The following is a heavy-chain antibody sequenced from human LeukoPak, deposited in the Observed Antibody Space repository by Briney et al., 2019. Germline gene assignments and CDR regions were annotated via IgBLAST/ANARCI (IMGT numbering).Heavy chain of an antibody. J-gene: IGHJ4*02. CDR3: AAGESIAAAGFDY. V-gene: IGHV1-3*01. CDR2: INAGNGNT. Sequence: GASVKVSCKASGYTFTSYAMHWVRQAPGQRLEWMGWINAGNGNTKYSQKFQGRVTITRDTSASTAYMELSSLRSEDTTAYYCAAGESIAAAGFDYWGQGTLVTVSS. D-gene: IGHD6-13*01. CDR1: GYTFTSYA.